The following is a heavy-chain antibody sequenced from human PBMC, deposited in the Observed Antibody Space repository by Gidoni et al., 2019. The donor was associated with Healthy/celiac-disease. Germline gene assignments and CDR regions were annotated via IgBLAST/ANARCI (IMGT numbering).Heavy chain of an antibody. J-gene: IGHJ4*02. CDR1: GYTFTRHG. Sequence: AQLVQSGAEGKKPGAFVKVSCKASGYTFTRHGISWVRQAPGQGLEWMGWISGYNGNTKYAQKVQGRVTMTRDTSTSTAYMELRGLRSDDTAVYYCARLMGSSWRIEYYFDYWGQGTLVTVSS. CDR2: ISGYNGNT. CDR3: ARLMGSSWRIEYYFDY. V-gene: IGHV1-18*01. D-gene: IGHD6-13*01.